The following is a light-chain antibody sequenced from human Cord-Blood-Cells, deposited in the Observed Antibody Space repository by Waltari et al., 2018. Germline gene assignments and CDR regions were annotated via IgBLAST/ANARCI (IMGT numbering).Light chain of an antibody. CDR2: TLS. CDR1: QSLLDSDDGNTY. Sequence: DIVMTQPPLSLPVTPGEPASISCRSSQSLLDSDDGNTYLDWYLQKPGQSPQLLIYTLSYWASGVPDRFSGSGSGTDFTLKISRVEAEDVGVYYCMQRIEFPYTFGQGTKLEIK. J-gene: IGKJ2*01. CDR3: MQRIEFPYT. V-gene: IGKV2-40*01.